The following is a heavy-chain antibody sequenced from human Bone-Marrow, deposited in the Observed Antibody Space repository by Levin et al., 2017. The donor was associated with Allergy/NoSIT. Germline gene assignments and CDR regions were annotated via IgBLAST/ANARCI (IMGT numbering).Heavy chain of an antibody. D-gene: IGHD2-15*01. CDR1: GFTFSSYG. CDR2: IWYDGSNK. J-gene: IGHJ4*02. Sequence: GESLKISCAASGFTFSSYGMHWVRQAPGKGLEWVAVIWYDGSNKYYADSVKGRFTISRDNSKNTLYLQMNSLRAEDTAVYYCASSFQISSISLLVDYPDIWGQGTLVTVSS. CDR3: ASSFQISSISLLVDYPDI. V-gene: IGHV3-33*01.